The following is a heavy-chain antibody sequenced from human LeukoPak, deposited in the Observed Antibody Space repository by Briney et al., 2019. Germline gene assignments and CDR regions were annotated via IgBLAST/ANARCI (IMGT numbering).Heavy chain of an antibody. Sequence: GGSLRLSCAASGFTFDDYAMHWVRQAPGKGLEWVSLISWDGGSTYYADSVKGRFTISRDNSKNSLYLQMNSLRAEDTALYYCAKASHVLDIWGRYFDYWGQGTLVTVSS. V-gene: IGHV3-43D*03. D-gene: IGHD5-12*01. CDR1: GFTFDDYA. J-gene: IGHJ4*02. CDR3: AKASHVLDIWGRYFDY. CDR2: ISWDGGST.